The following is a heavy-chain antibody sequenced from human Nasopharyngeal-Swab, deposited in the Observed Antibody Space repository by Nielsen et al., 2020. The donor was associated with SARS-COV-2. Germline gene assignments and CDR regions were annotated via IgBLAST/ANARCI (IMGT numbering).Heavy chain of an antibody. CDR2: IVVGSGNT. V-gene: IGHV1-58*02. D-gene: IGHD1-26*01. CDR3: TTVAGSYGRFDY. CDR1: GFTFPSSA. J-gene: IGHJ4*02. Sequence: SVKVSCKASGFTFPSSAMQWVRQARGQRLEWIGWIVVGSGNTNYAQKFQERVTITRDMSTSTAYMELSSLTSEDTAVYYCTTVAGSYGRFDYWGQGTLVTVSS.